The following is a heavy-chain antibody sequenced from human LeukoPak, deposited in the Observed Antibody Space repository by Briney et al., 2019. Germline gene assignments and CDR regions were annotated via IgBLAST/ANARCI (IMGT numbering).Heavy chain of an antibody. CDR3: AREDIVVVPAALDP. D-gene: IGHD2-2*01. V-gene: IGHV1-2*02. CDR2: INPNSGGT. J-gene: IGHJ5*02. CDR1: GYTFTGYY. Sequence: GASVKVSCKASGYTFTGYYMHWVRQAPGQGLEWMGWINPNSGGTNYAQKFQGGVTMTRDTSISTAYMELSRLRSDDTAVYYCAREDIVVVPAALDPWGQGTLVTVSS.